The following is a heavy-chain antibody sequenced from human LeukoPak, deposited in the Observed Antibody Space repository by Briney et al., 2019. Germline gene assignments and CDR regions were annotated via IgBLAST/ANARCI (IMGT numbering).Heavy chain of an antibody. J-gene: IGHJ4*02. Sequence: PGGSLRLSCSASGFTFSTYAMHWVRQAPEKGLEYVSAISSNGGSTYYADSVKGRFTISRDNSKNTLYLQMSSLRVEDTAVYYCATPSSARYFDYWGQGTLVTVSS. CDR3: ATPSSARYFDY. V-gene: IGHV3-64D*06. CDR2: ISSNGGST. CDR1: GFTFSTYA. D-gene: IGHD6-6*01.